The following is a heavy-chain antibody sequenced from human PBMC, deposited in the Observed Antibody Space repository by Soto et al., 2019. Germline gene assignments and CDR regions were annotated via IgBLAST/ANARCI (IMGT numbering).Heavy chain of an antibody. Sequence: PGGSLRLSCAASGFTFDDYAMHWVRQAPGKGLEWVSGISWNSGSIGYADSVKGRFTISRYNAKNSLYLQMNSLRAEDTSLYYCAKDIAPSPGDYYYYMDVWGKGTTVTVSS. CDR3: AKDIAPSPGDYYYYMDV. D-gene: IGHD3-10*01. CDR1: GFTFDDYA. J-gene: IGHJ6*03. CDR2: ISWNSGSI. V-gene: IGHV3-9*01.